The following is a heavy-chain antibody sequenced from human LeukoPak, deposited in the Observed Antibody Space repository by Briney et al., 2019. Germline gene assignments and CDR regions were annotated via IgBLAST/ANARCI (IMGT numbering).Heavy chain of an antibody. D-gene: IGHD3-22*01. J-gene: IGHJ6*02. CDR2: IYYSGST. CDR3: ARGPQYYYDSSGYYYDYYYYGMDV. CDR1: GGSISSGDYY. Sequence: PSETLSLTCTVSGGSISSGDYYWSWIRQPPGKGLEWIGYIYYSGSTYYNPSLKSRVTISVDTSKNQFSLKLSSVTAADTAVYYCARGPQYYYDSSGYYYDYYYYGMDVWGQGTTVTVS. V-gene: IGHV4-30-4*02.